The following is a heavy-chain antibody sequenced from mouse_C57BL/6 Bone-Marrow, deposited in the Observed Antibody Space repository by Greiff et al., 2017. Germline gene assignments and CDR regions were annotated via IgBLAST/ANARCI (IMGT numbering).Heavy chain of an antibody. J-gene: IGHJ4*01. D-gene: IGHD4-1*01. CDR1: GYAFSSSW. CDR3: ARPGYYAMDY. V-gene: IGHV1-82*01. CDR2: IYPGDGDT. Sequence: QVQLQQSGPELVKPGASVKISCKASGYAFSSSWMNWVKQRPGKGLGWIGRIYPGDGDTNYKGKFKGKATLTADKSSSTAYMQLSSLTSEDSAVYFWARPGYYAMDYWGGGTAVTVSS.